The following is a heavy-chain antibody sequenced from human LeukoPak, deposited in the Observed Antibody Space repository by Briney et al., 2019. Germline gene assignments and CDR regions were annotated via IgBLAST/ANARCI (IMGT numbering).Heavy chain of an antibody. D-gene: IGHD3-10*01. V-gene: IGHV1-2*02. Sequence: GASVKVSCKASGYTFTGYYMHWVRQAPGQGLEWMGWINPNSGGTNYAQKFQGRVTITADKSTSTAYMELSSLRSEDTAVYYCARAKRDYYGSGSYNDYYYGMNVWGQGTTVTVSS. CDR1: GYTFTGYY. CDR3: ARAKRDYYGSGSYNDYYYGMNV. CDR2: INPNSGGT. J-gene: IGHJ6*02.